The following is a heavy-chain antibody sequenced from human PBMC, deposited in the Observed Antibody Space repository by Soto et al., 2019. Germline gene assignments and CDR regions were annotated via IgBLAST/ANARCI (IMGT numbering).Heavy chain of an antibody. CDR1: GYSFTSYW. J-gene: IGHJ6*02. Sequence: ESLKISCKGSGYSFTSYWIGWVRQMPGKGLEWMGIIYPGDSDTRYSPSFQGQVTISADKSISTAYLQWSSLKASDTAMYYCARLAGYCSGGSCSQYYYYYYGMDVWGQGTTVTVSS. V-gene: IGHV5-51*01. D-gene: IGHD2-15*01. CDR3: ARLAGYCSGGSCSQYYYYYYGMDV. CDR2: IYPGDSDT.